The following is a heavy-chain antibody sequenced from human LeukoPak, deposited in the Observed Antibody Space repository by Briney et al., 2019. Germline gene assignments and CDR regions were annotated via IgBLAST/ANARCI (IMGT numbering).Heavy chain of an antibody. J-gene: IGHJ4*02. CDR3: ARVKVGASDY. CDR2: ISSSGSYI. D-gene: IGHD1-26*01. V-gene: IGHV3-21*01. Sequence: GGSLRLSCAASGFTLSSYSMNWVRQAPGKGLEWVSSISSSGSYINYADSVKGRFTISRDNAKNSLYLQMNSLRVEDTAVYYCARVKVGASDYWGQGTLVTVSS. CDR1: GFTLSSYS.